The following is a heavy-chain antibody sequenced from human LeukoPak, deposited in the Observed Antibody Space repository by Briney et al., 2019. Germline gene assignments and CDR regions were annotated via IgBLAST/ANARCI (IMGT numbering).Heavy chain of an antibody. D-gene: IGHD3-22*01. CDR3: AKDLSSAITSALVLDV. V-gene: IGHV3-9*01. Sequence: GGSLRLSCKVSGFTFDDYAMHWDRQVPGKGPEWVLGITWNRPNIGYGNSVKGRFTVSRDHVKNVLYLQMKSLRPADTALYYCAKDLSSAITSALVLDVWGQGTTVIVSS. CDR1: GFTFDDYA. J-gene: IGHJ6*02. CDR2: ITWNRPNI.